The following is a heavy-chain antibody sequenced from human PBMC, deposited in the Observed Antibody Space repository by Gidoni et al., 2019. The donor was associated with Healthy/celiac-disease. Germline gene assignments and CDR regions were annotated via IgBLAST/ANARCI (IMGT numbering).Heavy chain of an antibody. CDR2: IYYSGST. Sequence: QLQLQESGPGLVKPSETLSLTCTVSGGSISSSSYYWGWIRQPPGKGLEWIGSIYYSGSTYYNPSLKSRVTISVDTSKNQFSLKLSSVTAADTAVYYCARYGNRITMVRGVIGPYNWFDPWGQGTLVTVSS. D-gene: IGHD3-10*01. J-gene: IGHJ5*02. CDR1: GGSISSSSYY. V-gene: IGHV4-39*01. CDR3: ARYGNRITMVRGVIGPYNWFDP.